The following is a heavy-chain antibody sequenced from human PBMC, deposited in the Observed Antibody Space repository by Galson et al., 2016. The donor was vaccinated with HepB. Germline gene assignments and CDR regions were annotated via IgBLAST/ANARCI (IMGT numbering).Heavy chain of an antibody. Sequence: SLSLSCAASGFTFSNSDMHWVRQSMGKGLEWVSGYVVAGNTYYADSVKGRFTISREDGENSLYLQMNSLRAGDTAVYHCARGLRAGYYWSFDVWGQGTTVTVSS. V-gene: IGHV3-13*01. CDR2: YVVAGNT. CDR1: GFTFSNSD. CDR3: ARGLRAGYYWSFDV. J-gene: IGHJ6*02. D-gene: IGHD1-26*01.